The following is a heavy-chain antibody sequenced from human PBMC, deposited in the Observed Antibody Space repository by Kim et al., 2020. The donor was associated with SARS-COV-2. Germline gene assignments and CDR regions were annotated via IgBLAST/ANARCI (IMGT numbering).Heavy chain of an antibody. CDR3: ASCRDGYKLGYYYCYMDV. CDR2: IIPIFGTA. J-gene: IGHJ6*03. Sequence: SVKVSCKASGGTFSSYAISWVRQAPGQGLEWMGGIIPIFGTANYAQKFQGRVTITADESTSTAYMELSSLRSEDTAVYYCASCRDGYKLGYYYCYMDVWGKGTPVTVSS. V-gene: IGHV1-69*13. D-gene: IGHD5-12*01. CDR1: GGTFSSYA.